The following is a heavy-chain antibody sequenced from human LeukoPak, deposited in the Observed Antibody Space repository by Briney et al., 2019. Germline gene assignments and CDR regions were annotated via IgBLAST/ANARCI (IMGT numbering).Heavy chain of an antibody. CDR1: GFTFSSSW. D-gene: IGHD2-8*01. J-gene: IGHJ4*02. CDR2: IREDVSQK. Sequence: GGSLRLSCAASGFTFSSSWMTWVRQAPGKGLEWVASIREDVSQKSAVDSVRGRFTIARDNAKNSVYLQMDSLRAEDTAVYYCARGPTNGQAFDYWGQGTLVSVSS. CDR3: ARGPTNGQAFDY. V-gene: IGHV3-7*01.